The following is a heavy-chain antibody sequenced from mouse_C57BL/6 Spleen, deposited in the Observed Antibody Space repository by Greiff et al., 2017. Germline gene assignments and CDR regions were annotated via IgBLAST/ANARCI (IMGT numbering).Heavy chain of an antibody. CDR1: GFSLTSYG. D-gene: IGHD2-1*01. V-gene: IGHV2-2*01. Sequence: QVHVKQSGPGLVQPSQSLSITCTVSGFSLTSYGVHWVRQSPGKGLEWLGVIWSGGSTDYNAAFISRLSISKDNSKSQVFFKMNSLQADDTAIYYCARNDGNYGFYYFDYWGQGTTLTVSS. CDR3: ARNDGNYGFYYFDY. J-gene: IGHJ2*01. CDR2: IWSGGST.